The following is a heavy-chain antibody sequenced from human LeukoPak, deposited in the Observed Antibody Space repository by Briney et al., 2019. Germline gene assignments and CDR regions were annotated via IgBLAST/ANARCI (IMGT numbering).Heavy chain of an antibody. D-gene: IGHD3-9*01. CDR2: IIPIFGTA. V-gene: IGHV1-69*13. CDR1: GGTFSSYA. J-gene: IGHJ5*02. Sequence: ASVKVSCKASGGTFSSYAISWVRQAPGQGLEWMGGIIPIFGTANYAQKFQGRVTITADESTSTAYMELSSLRSEDTAVYYCASDRNRYYDILTGYSNWFDPWGQGTLVTVSP. CDR3: ASDRNRYYDILTGYSNWFDP.